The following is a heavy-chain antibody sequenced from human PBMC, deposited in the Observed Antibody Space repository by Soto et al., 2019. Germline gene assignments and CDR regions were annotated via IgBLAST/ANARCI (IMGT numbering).Heavy chain of an antibody. CDR3: ARVRTPSQLGYCSGGSCYSVLPGWFDP. CDR1: GDSVSSGDYY. J-gene: IGHJ5*02. CDR2: VYFSGST. Sequence: PSETMDITCSVSGDSVSSGDYYWSWLRQPPVKGLEWIGHVYFSGSTNYIPSLKSRLTMSVDTAKNQFSLKLNSVTAADTAVYYCARVRTPSQLGYCSGGSCYSVLPGWFDPWGQGTLVTVSS. V-gene: IGHV4-61*08. D-gene: IGHD2-15*01.